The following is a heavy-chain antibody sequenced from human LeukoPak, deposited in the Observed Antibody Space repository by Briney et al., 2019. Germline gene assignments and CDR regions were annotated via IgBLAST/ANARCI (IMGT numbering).Heavy chain of an antibody. J-gene: IGHJ4*02. CDR3: AKDLFWEGEILEVIFDY. CDR2: ISGSGGST. Sequence: GGSLRLSCAASGFTFSSYAMIWVRQAPGKGLEWVSAISGSGGSTYYADSVKGRFTISRDNSKNTLYLQMNSLRAEDTAVYYCAKDLFWEGEILEVIFDYWGQGTLVTVSS. V-gene: IGHV3-23*01. CDR1: GFTFSSYA. D-gene: IGHD1-26*01.